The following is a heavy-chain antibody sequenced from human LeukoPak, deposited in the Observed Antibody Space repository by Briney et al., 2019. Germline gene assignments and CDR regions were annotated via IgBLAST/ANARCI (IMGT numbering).Heavy chain of an antibody. D-gene: IGHD3-22*01. J-gene: IGHJ4*02. V-gene: IGHV3-30*04. CDR2: ISSDGSNK. CDR3: ARGFPRHYDSRGIKFDY. CDR1: GFSFSSYA. Sequence: GRSLRLSCAASGFSFSSYAMHWVRQAPGKGLDWVAVISSDGSNKKYADSVKGRFTISRDNSKNTLYLQMNSLRAEDTALYYCARGFPRHYDSRGIKFDYWGQGILVTVSS.